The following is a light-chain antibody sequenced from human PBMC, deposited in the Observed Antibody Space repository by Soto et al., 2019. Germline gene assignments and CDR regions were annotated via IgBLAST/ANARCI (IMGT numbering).Light chain of an antibody. CDR2: RTS. V-gene: IGKV1-39*01. CDR1: RSVSTY. J-gene: IGKJ1*01. CDR3: HPSYDFPWT. Sequence: DIQVTQSPSSLSASAGDRVTITCRTSRSVSTYVTWYQQKPGKAPYLLIYRTSILQTGVPSRFSGAGSGTEFTLTVSSLQPEDFATYYCHPSYDFPWTFGQGTKVEI.